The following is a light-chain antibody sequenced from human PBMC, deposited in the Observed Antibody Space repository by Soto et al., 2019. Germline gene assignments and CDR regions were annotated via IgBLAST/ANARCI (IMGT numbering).Light chain of an antibody. CDR3: QQRSNWPPEGT. CDR1: QSVSSN. CDR2: GAS. J-gene: IGKJ5*01. V-gene: IGKV3-11*01. Sequence: EIVMTQSPATLSVSPGERATLSCRASQSVSSNLAWYQQKPGQAPRLLIYGASTRATGIPARFSGSGSGTDFTLTISSLEPEDFAVYYCQQRSNWPPEGTFGQGTRLEIK.